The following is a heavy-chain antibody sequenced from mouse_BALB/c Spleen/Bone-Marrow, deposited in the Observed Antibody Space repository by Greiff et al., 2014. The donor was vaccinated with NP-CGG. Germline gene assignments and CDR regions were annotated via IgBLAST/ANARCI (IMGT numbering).Heavy chain of an antibody. CDR3: ARGDYDYDDWFAY. CDR1: GYTFTSYW. V-gene: IGHV1-87*01. CDR2: IYPGDGDT. D-gene: IGHD2-4*01. J-gene: IGHJ3*01. Sequence: QVHVKQSGAELARPGASVKLSCKASGYTFTSYWMQWVKQRPGQDLEWIGAIYPGDGDTRYTQKFKGKATLTADKSSSTAYLQLSSLASEDSAVYYCARGDYDYDDWFAYWGQGTLVTVSA.